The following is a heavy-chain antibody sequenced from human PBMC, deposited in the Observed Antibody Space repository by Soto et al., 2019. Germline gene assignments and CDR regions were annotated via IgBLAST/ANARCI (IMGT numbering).Heavy chain of an antibody. D-gene: IGHD3-3*01. CDR2: ISRSDSNI. Sequence: QAQLVESGGGLVKPGGSLRLSCAASGFSLSDYYMSWIRQAPGKGLEWVSYISRSDSNIYYADSVTGRFTVSTDNAKNSLYLQMNSLRAEDTAVYYCARDFTMTGMDVWGQGTAVTVSS. V-gene: IGHV3-11*01. CDR3: ARDFTMTGMDV. J-gene: IGHJ6*02. CDR1: GFSLSDYY.